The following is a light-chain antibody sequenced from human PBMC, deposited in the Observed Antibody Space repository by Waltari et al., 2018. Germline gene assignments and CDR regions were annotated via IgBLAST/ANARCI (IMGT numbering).Light chain of an antibody. CDR1: QDIGNS. V-gene: IGKV1-39*01. Sequence: DIQLTQSPSSLSASAGDRVTITCRTSQDIGNSLNWYQLRPKTAPKLLISSASTLETGFPSRFSGSGSGTEFTFTIRGLQPDDFTTYYCQQSFSAPYTFGQGTNLDI. CDR2: SAS. J-gene: IGKJ2*01. CDR3: QQSFSAPYT.